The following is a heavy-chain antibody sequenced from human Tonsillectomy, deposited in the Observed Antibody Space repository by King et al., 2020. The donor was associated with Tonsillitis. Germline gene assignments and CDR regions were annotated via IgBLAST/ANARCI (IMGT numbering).Heavy chain of an antibody. J-gene: IGHJ4*02. CDR1: GYTFTSYY. D-gene: IGHD4-17*01. CDR2: INPSGGST. Sequence: QLVQSGAEVKKPGASVKVSCKASGYTFTSYYMHWVRQAPGQGLEWMGIINPSGGSTSYAQKFQGRVTMTSDTSTSTVYMELSSLRFEDTAVYYCARELVADYVVFDYWGQGTLVTVSS. CDR3: ARELVADYVVFDY. V-gene: IGHV1-46*01.